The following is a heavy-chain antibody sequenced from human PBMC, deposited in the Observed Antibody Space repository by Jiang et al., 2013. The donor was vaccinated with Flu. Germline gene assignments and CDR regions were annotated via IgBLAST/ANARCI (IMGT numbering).Heavy chain of an antibody. CDR3: ARVGGMTTVTAYYYYGMDV. D-gene: IGHD4-17*01. CDR1: GGTFSSYT. Sequence: GAEVKKPGSSVKVSCKASGGTFSSYTISWVRQAPGQGLEWMGRIIPILGIANYAQKFQGRVTITADKSTSTAYMELSSLRSEDTAVYYCARVGGMTTVTAYYYYGMDVWGQGTTVTVSS. CDR2: IIPILGIA. V-gene: IGHV1-69*02. J-gene: IGHJ6*02.